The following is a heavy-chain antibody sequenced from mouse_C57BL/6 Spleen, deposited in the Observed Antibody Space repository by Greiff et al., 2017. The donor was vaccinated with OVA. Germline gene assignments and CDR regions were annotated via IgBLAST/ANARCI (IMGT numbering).Heavy chain of an antibody. CDR3: ARSSLYYGSSPSYAMDY. Sequence: VKLQQPGAELVMPGASVKLSCKASGYTFTSYWMHWVKQRPGQGLEWIGEIDPSDSYTNYNQKFKGKSTLTVDKSSSTAYMQLSSLTSEDSAVYYCARSSLYYGSSPSYAMDYWGQGTSVTVSS. J-gene: IGHJ4*01. CDR2: IDPSDSYT. CDR1: GYTFTSYW. V-gene: IGHV1-69*01. D-gene: IGHD1-1*01.